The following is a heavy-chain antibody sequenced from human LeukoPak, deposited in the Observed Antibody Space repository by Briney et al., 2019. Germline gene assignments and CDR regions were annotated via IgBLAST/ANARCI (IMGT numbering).Heavy chain of an antibody. CDR2: ISDSGST. V-gene: IGHV4-59*01. CDR3: ARDTVEMSTIRIPWYFDL. CDR1: GGSISSYY. J-gene: IGHJ2*01. Sequence: SETLSLTRTVSGGSISSYYWSWIRQPPGKGLEWIGYISDSGSTNYNPSLKSRVTISVDTSKNQFSLKVSSVTAADTAVYYCARDTVEMSTIRIPWYFDLWGRGTLVTVSS. D-gene: IGHD5-24*01.